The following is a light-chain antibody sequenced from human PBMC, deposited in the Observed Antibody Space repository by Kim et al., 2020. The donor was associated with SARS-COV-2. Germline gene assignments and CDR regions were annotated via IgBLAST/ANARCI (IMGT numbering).Light chain of an antibody. CDR2: AAS. V-gene: IGKV1-8*01. CDR1: QGISSY. CDR3: QQYYSYPFT. J-gene: IGKJ3*01. Sequence: IQMTQSPSSLSASTGDRVTITCRASQGISSYLAWYQQKPGKAPKLLIYAASTLQSGVPSRFSGSGSGTDFTLTISCLQSEDFATYYCQQYYSYPFTFGPGTKVDIK.